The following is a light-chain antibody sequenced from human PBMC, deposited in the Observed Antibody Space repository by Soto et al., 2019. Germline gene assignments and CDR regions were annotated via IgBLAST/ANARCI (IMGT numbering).Light chain of an antibody. CDR2: GIS. V-gene: IGKV3-20*01. J-gene: IGKJ2*01. CDR3: QQFGSSIPHT. CDR1: QSVSNSY. Sequence: ESVLTQSPGTLSLSPGERATLSCRVSQSVSNSYFAWYQQKPGQAPRLLIYGISSRATGIPDRFSGSGSGTDFTLTISRLEPEDSGVYYCQQFGSSIPHTFGQGTKLEIK.